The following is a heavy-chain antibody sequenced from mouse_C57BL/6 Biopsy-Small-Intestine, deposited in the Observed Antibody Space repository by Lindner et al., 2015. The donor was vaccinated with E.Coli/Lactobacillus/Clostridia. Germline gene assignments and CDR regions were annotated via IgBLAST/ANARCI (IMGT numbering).Heavy chain of an antibody. CDR3: ARDTAQATWGAMDY. D-gene: IGHD3-2*02. J-gene: IGHJ4*01. Sequence: QLQESGPELVKPGASVKISCKASGYSFTDYNMNWVKQSNGKSLEWIGVINPNYGTTSYNQKFKGKATLTVDQSSSTAYMQLNSLTSEDSAVYYCARDTAQATWGAMDYWGQGTSVTVSS. V-gene: IGHV1-39*01. CDR2: INPNYGTT. CDR1: GYSFTDYN.